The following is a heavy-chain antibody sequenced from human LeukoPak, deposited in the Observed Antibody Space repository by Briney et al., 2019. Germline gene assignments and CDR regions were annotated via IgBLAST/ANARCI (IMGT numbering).Heavy chain of an antibody. CDR2: IYSGGST. CDR1: GFTVSSNY. J-gene: IGHJ5*02. CDR3: AKEAYCGGDCSNNWFHP. V-gene: IGHV3-53*01. Sequence: PGGSLRLSCAASGFTVSSNYMSWVRQAPGKGLEWVSVIYSGGSTYYADSVKGRFTISRDKSKNTLYLQMNSLRAEDTAVYYCAKEAYCGGDCSNNWFHPWGQGTLVTVSS. D-gene: IGHD2-21*02.